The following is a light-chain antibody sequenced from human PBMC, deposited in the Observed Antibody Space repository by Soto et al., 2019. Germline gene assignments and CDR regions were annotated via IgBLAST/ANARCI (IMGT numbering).Light chain of an antibody. J-gene: IGLJ1*01. CDR2: SNN. CDR1: SSNIGSNT. CDR3: AAWDDSLNGYV. Sequence: QPVLTQPPSAFGTPGQRVTISCSGSSSNIGSNTVNWYQQLPGTAPKLLIYSNNQRASGVPDRFSGSKSVTSASLAISGLQSEDEAEYYCAAWDDSLNGYVFGTGTKLTVL. V-gene: IGLV1-44*01.